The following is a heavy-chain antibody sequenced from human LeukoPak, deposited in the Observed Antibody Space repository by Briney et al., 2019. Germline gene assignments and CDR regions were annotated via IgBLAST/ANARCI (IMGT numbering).Heavy chain of an antibody. CDR2: IYYSGST. Sequence: PSETLSLTCTVSGGSISSYYWSWIRQPPGKGLEWIGYIYYSGSTNYNPSLKSRVTISVDTSKNQFSLKLSSVTAADTAVYYCAGGYSNYGGIFDYWGQGTLVTVSS. CDR1: GGSISSYY. J-gene: IGHJ4*02. V-gene: IGHV4-59*01. CDR3: AGGYSNYGGIFDY. D-gene: IGHD4-11*01.